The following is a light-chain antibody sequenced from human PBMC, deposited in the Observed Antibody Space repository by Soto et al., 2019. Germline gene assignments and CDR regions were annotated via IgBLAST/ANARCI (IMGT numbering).Light chain of an antibody. CDR3: CSYAGSYTVL. J-gene: IGLJ2*01. CDR1: SSDVGGYKY. V-gene: IGLV2-11*01. Sequence: QSALTQPRSVSGSPGQSVTISCTGTSSDVGGYKYVSWYQQHPGKVPNLIIYDVSERPLGVPDRFSGSKSGNTASLSISGLQAEDEADYYCCSYAGSYTVLFGGGTKLTVL. CDR2: DVS.